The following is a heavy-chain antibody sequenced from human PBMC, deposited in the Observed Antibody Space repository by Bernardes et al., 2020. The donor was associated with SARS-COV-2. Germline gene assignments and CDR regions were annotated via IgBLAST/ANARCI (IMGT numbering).Heavy chain of an antibody. V-gene: IGHV3-53*01. D-gene: IGHD2-8*01. CDR1: GFSVSSNF. Sequence: GGSLRLSCAASGFSVSSNFMNWVRQAPGKGLEWVSVIYSAGVTYYADSVKGRFTISRDDSKNTLYLQMSSLRAEDTAIYYCARLDSYCTRSECYMWFDPWGQGTLVTVSS. J-gene: IGHJ5*02. CDR3: ARLDSYCTRSECYMWFDP. CDR2: IYSAGVT.